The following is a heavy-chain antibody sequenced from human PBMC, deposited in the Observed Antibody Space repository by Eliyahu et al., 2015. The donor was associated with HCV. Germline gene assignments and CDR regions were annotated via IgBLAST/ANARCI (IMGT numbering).Heavy chain of an antibody. Sequence: EVQLVESGGGLVKPGGSLRLSCAASGFTFSSYSMNWVRQAPGKGLEWVSSISSSSSYIYYADSVKVRFTTSRDNAKNSLYLQMNSLRAEDTAVYYCARDRQQQLVLSMDVWGQGTTVTVSS. CDR3: ARDRQQQLVLSMDV. V-gene: IGHV3-21*01. D-gene: IGHD6-13*01. CDR2: ISSSSSYI. CDR1: GFTFSSYS. J-gene: IGHJ6*02.